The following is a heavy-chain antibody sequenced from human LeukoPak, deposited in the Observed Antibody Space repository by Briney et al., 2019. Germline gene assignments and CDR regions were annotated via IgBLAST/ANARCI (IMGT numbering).Heavy chain of an antibody. V-gene: IGHV3-7*03. J-gene: IGHJ4*02. CDR1: GFTFSSYW. D-gene: IGHD1-26*01. Sequence: GGSLRLSCAASGFTFSSYWMTWVRQAPGKGLEGVGNIKRDGSEKYYVDSVKGRFTISRDNSKNTLYLQVNSLRAEDTALYYCAKRGRGKVGADDYWGQGTLVTVSS. CDR2: IKRDGSEK. CDR3: AKRGRGKVGADDY.